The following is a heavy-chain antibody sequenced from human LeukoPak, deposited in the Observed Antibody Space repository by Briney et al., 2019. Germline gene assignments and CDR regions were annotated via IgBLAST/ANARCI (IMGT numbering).Heavy chain of an antibody. V-gene: IGHV3-7*01. Sequence: GGSLRLSCVGSGFTFGETWMSWVRQAPGKGLEWVANIKQDGRAKHYVDSVKGRFTISRDNGKNSVFLEMNSLRVEDTAVYYCVRAARSVDYLDYFYYMDVWGKGTTVTISS. CDR2: IKQDGRAK. CDR1: GFTFGETW. CDR3: VRAARSVDYLDYFYYMDV. D-gene: IGHD2/OR15-2a*01. J-gene: IGHJ6*03.